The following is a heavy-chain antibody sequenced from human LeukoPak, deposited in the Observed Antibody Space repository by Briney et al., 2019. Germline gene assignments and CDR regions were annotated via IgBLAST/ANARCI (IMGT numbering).Heavy chain of an antibody. Sequence: SETLSLTCTVSGGSISSYYWSWIRQPPGKGLEWIGYIYYSGNTNYNPSLKSRVTISVDTSKNQFSLKLSSVTAADTAVYYCARVGYYYDSSGYYTPAEYFQHWGQGTLVTVSS. J-gene: IGHJ1*01. CDR3: ARVGYYYDSSGYYTPAEYFQH. V-gene: IGHV4-59*01. CDR1: GGSISSYY. CDR2: IYYSGNT. D-gene: IGHD3-22*01.